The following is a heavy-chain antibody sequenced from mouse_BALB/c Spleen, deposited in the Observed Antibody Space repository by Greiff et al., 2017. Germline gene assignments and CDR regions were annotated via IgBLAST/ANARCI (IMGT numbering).Heavy chain of an antibody. J-gene: IGHJ4*01. CDR3: ASMGYAMDY. CDR2: ISDGGSYT. CDR1: GFTFSDYY. D-gene: IGHD1-1*02. Sequence: EVHLVESGGGLVKPGGSLKLSCAASGFTFSDYYMYWVRQTPEKRLEWVATISDGGSYTYYPDSVKGRFTISRDNAKNNLYLQMSSLKSEDTAMYYCASMGYAMDYWGQGTSVTVSS. V-gene: IGHV5-4*02.